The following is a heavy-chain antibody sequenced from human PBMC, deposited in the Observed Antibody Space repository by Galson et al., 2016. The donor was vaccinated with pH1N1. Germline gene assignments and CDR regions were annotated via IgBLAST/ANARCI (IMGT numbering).Heavy chain of an antibody. J-gene: IGHJ4*02. CDR1: GFTFSMYG. CDR3: ARAIGSRSAY. D-gene: IGHD3-16*02. V-gene: IGHV3-30*03. CDR2: ISYAGSNK. Sequence: SLRLSCAVSGFTFSMYGTHWVRQAPGKGLEWVAVISYAGSNKYYTDSVKGRSTISRDNAKNSLYLQMNSLRDEDTALYYCARAIGSRSAYWGQGTLVTVSS.